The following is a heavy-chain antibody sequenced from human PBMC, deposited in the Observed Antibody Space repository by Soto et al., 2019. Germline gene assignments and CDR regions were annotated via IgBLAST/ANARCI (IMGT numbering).Heavy chain of an antibody. CDR2: INPNSGGT. V-gene: IGHV1-2*02. D-gene: IGHD1-7*01. Sequence: QVQLVQSGAEVKKPGASVKVSCKASGYTFTGYYMHWVRQAPGQGLEWMGWINPNSGGTNYAQKFQGRFTMTRDTSISTPYMELSRLRSDDTAVYYCARVPTGTSPPFDYWGQGTLVTVSS. J-gene: IGHJ4*02. CDR3: ARVPTGTSPPFDY. CDR1: GYTFTGYY.